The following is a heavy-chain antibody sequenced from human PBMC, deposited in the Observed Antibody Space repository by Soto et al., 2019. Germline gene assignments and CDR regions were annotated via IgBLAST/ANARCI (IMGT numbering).Heavy chain of an antibody. CDR1: GGTFGDYY. V-gene: IGHV3-11*05. D-gene: IGHD3-22*01. CDR2: ISSSSSYT. J-gene: IGHJ5*02. Sequence: PGGSLRLSCAAAGGTFGDYYGSWIRQAPGKGLEWVSYISSSSSYTNYAGSVKGRFTISRDNAKNSLYLQMNSLRAEDTAVYYCAREQTSTRERSYYDSSGYENCFDPWGQGTLVTVSS. CDR3: AREQTSTRERSYYDSSGYENCFDP.